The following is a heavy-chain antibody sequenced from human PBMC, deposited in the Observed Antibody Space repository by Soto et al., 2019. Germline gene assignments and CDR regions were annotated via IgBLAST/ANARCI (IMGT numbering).Heavy chain of an antibody. J-gene: IGHJ4*02. CDR1: GYTFTSYG. D-gene: IGHD4-17*01. Sequence: ASVKVSCKASGYTFTSYGISWVRQAPGQGLEWMGWISAYNGNTNYAQKLQGRVTMTTDTSTSTAYMELRSLRSDDTAVYYCARDTGDYGQSLGYYFDYWGQGTWSPSPQ. CDR2: ISAYNGNT. CDR3: ARDTGDYGQSLGYYFDY. V-gene: IGHV1-18*01.